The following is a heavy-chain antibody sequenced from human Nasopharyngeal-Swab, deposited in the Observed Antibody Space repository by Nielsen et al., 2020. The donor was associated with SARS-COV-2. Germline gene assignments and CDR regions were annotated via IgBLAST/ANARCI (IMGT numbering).Heavy chain of an antibody. J-gene: IGHJ4*02. CDR2: VYDSGST. Sequence: SETLSLTCTVSGGSMSNFHWSWIRLSPGKGLEWIGYVYDSGSTKYNPSLNSRFTISVDTSKNQFSLKLSSVTAADTAVYYCARHLRDGVVVAAPYYFDYWGQGTLVTVSS. V-gene: IGHV4-59*08. D-gene: IGHD2-15*01. CDR3: ARHLRDGVVVAAPYYFDY. CDR1: GGSMSNFH.